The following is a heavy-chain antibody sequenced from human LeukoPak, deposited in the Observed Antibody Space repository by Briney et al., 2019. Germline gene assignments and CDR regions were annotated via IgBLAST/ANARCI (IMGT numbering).Heavy chain of an antibody. V-gene: IGHV3-13*04. Sequence: GGSLRLSCAASGFTFSSYDMHWVRQATGKGLEWVSTIGSAGNTYYPGSVKGRFTISRENAKNSLYLQMNSQRAGDTAVYYCARGWGTSGWYVPTIWGQGTMVTVSS. CDR1: GFTFSSYD. CDR3: ARGWGTSGWYVPTI. D-gene: IGHD6-19*01. J-gene: IGHJ3*02. CDR2: IGSAGNT.